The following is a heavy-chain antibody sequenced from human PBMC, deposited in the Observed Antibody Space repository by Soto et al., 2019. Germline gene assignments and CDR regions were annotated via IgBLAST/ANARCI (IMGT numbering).Heavy chain of an antibody. D-gene: IGHD3-10*01. J-gene: IGHJ6*02. CDR1: GFTFSSYA. CDR3: VKADTMVRGVIANYYYYGMDV. V-gene: IGHV3-64D*08. CDR2: ISSNGGST. Sequence: GGSLRLSCSASGFTFSSYAMHWVRQAPGKGLEYVSAISSNGGSTYYADSVKGRFTISRDNSKNTLYLQLSSLRAEDTAVYYCVKADTMVRGVIANYYYYGMDVWGQGTTVTVSS.